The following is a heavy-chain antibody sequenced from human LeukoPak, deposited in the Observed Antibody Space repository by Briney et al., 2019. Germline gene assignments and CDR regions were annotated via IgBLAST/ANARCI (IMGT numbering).Heavy chain of an antibody. J-gene: IGHJ6*02. CDR1: RFTFSVYY. D-gene: IGHD2-21*01. V-gene: IGHV3-11*03. Sequence: GGSLRLSCAASRFTFSVYYMSWIRQAPGKGLEWVSYISGAGGNTNYADSVKGRFTISRDNAKNSLYLQMNSLRAEDTAIYYCARSEEVVIGASYYYGMDVWGQGTTVTVSS. CDR2: ISGAGGNT. CDR3: ARSEEVVIGASYYYGMDV.